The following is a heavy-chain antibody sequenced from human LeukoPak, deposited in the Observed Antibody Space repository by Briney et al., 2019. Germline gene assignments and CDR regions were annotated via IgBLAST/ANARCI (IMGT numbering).Heavy chain of an antibody. CDR3: ARDPQLGPFDY. CDR1: GGSISSYY. J-gene: IGHJ4*02. Sequence: SETLSLTCTVSGGSISSYYWSWIRQPAGKGLEWIGRIYTSGRTNYNPSLESRVTMSVDTSKKQFSLKLSSVTAADTAVYYCARDPQLGPFDYWGQGTLVTVSS. D-gene: IGHD6-6*01. CDR2: IYTSGRT. V-gene: IGHV4-4*07.